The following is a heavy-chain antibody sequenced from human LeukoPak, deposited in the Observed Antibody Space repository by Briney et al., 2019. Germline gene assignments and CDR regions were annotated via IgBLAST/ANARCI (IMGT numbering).Heavy chain of an antibody. J-gene: IGHJ5*02. D-gene: IGHD2-15*01. CDR3: ARKGLLGSGKPWFDP. CDR1: GYTFTSYD. Sequence: GASVKVSCKASGYTFTSYDINCVRQASGQGLGWMGWMNPNSGNTASAQKFQGRVTMTTNTSISTAYMELTGLRSEDTAMYFCARKGLLGSGKPWFDPWGQGTLVTVSS. CDR2: MNPNSGNT. V-gene: IGHV1-8*01.